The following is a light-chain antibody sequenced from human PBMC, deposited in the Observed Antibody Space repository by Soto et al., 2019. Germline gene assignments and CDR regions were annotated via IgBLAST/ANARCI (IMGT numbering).Light chain of an antibody. CDR2: AAS. V-gene: IGKV3-15*01. Sequence: EIVMTQSPATLSVSPGERATLSCRASQGVSRNLAWYQQKPGQAPRLLIYAASTWATGIPARFSGSGSETEFTLTISSLQSEDYAIYYCQQYNNWPPWTFGQGTKVEIK. J-gene: IGKJ1*01. CDR3: QQYNNWPPWT. CDR1: QGVSRN.